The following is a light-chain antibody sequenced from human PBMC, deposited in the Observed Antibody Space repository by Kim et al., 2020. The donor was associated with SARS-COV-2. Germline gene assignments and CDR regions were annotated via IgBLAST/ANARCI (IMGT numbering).Light chain of an antibody. V-gene: IGKV1-5*01. Sequence: SAYIGDRVTITCRASQSISRWLAWYQQRPEKAPKLLIYEASSVESGVPSRCSGSGSGTEFTLTISSLQPDDFATYYCQQYYTYRAFGQGTKVDIK. CDR2: EAS. J-gene: IGKJ1*01. CDR3: QQYYTYRA. CDR1: QSISRW.